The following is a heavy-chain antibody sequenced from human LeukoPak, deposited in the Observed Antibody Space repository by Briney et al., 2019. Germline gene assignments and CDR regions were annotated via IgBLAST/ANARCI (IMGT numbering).Heavy chain of an antibody. CDR2: IYYSGST. D-gene: IGHD3-3*01. J-gene: IGHJ4*02. V-gene: IGHV4-59*12. CDR3: ARIYDFWSNSIYYFDY. Sequence: SVTLSLTCTASGGSISSYYWSWIRQPPGKGLEWIGYIYYSGSTNYNPSLKSRVTISVDTSKNQFSLKVYSVTAADTAVYFCARIYDFWSNSIYYFDYWGQGALVTVSS. CDR1: GGSISSYY.